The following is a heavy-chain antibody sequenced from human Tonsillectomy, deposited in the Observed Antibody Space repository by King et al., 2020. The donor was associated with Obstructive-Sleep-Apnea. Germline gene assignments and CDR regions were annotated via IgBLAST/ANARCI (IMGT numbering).Heavy chain of an antibody. J-gene: IGHJ4*02. CDR1: GFTFSSSA. D-gene: IGHD2-21*01. Sequence: VQLVESGGGLVQPGGSLRLSCAASGFTFSSSAMSWVRQVPGKGLEWVSAISGGGGSTYYADSVKGRFTISRDNSKNTLYLQMNSLRAEDTAVYYCATRGDYFDHWGQGTLVTVSS. V-gene: IGHV3-23*04. CDR2: ISGGGGST. CDR3: ATRGDYFDH.